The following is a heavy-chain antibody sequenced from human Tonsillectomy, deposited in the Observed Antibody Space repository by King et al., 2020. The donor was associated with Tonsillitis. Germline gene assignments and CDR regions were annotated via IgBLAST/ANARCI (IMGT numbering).Heavy chain of an antibody. V-gene: IGHV3-30*18. CDR3: AKGYVSSGYYSEYFDL. J-gene: IGHJ2*01. D-gene: IGHD3-22*01. CDR2: ISYDGSNK. Sequence: VQLVESGGGVVQPGRSLRLSCAASGFTFSSYGMHWVRQAPGKGLEWVAVISYDGSNKYYADSVKGRFTISRDNSKNTLYLQMHSLRAEDTAVYYCAKGYVSSGYYSEYFDLWGRGTLVSVSS. CDR1: GFTFSSYG.